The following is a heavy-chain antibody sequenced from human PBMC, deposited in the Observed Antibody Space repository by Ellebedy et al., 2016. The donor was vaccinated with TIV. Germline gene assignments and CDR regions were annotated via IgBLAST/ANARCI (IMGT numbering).Heavy chain of an antibody. V-gene: IGHV1-18*01. CDR1: GYTFTSYG. Sequence: AASVKVSCKASGYTFTSYGISWVRQAPGQGLEWMGWISVYNGNTNYAQKLQGRVTITADKSTSTAYMELSSLRSEDTAEYYCARGAFGDLPSFWFDPWGQGTLVTVS. CDR2: ISVYNGNT. J-gene: IGHJ5*02. D-gene: IGHD3-10*01. CDR3: ARGAFGDLPSFWFDP.